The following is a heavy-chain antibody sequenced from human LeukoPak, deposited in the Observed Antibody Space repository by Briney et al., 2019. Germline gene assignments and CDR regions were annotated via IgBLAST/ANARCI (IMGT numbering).Heavy chain of an antibody. CDR3: ARELSAAAAGDDWFDP. V-gene: IGHV7-4-1*02. CDR1: GCTFTSYY. CDR2: INTNTGKP. D-gene: IGHD6-13*01. J-gene: IGHJ5*02. Sequence: ASVKVSCKASGCTFTSYYMHWVRQAPGQGLEWMGWINTNTGKPTYAQGFTGRFVFSLDTSASTAYLQITNLKAEDTAVYYCARELSAAAAGDDWFDPWGQGTLVTVSS.